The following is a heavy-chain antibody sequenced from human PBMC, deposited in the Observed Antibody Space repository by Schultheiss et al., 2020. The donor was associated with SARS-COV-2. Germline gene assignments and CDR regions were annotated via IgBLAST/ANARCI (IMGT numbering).Heavy chain of an antibody. J-gene: IGHJ6*03. D-gene: IGHD2-2*01. CDR1: GGSISSYY. CDR2: IYTSGST. Sequence: SETLSLTCTVSGGSISSYYWSWIRQPAGKGLEWIGRIYTSGSTNYNPSLKSRVTMSVDTSKNQFSLKLSSVTAADTAVYYCARGRSIPEDIVVVPVDYYYYMDVWGKGTTVTVSS. CDR3: ARGRSIPEDIVVVPVDYYYYMDV. V-gene: IGHV4-4*07.